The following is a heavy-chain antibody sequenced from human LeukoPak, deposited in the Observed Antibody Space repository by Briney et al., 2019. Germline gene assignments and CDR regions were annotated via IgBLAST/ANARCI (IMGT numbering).Heavy chain of an antibody. CDR1: GFNINYYY. V-gene: IGHV3-53*01. D-gene: IGHD2-21*01. CDR3: AKAPVTTCRGAYCYPFDY. J-gene: IGHJ4*02. CDR2: IYSDGTT. Sequence: GGSLTLSCAASGFNINYYYMSWVRQSPGKGLEWVSVIYSDGTTYYTDSVKGRFTISRDSSKNTLFLQMNRLRPEDAAVYYCAKAPVTTCRGAYCYPFDYWGQGTLVTVSS.